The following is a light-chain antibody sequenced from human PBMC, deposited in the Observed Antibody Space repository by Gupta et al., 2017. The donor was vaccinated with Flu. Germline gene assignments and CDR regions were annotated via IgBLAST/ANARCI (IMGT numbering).Light chain of an antibody. CDR2: EVN. CDR1: NSDIGAY. CDR3: HSSTGGTTPWV. Sequence: QCITISCTGSNSDIGAYVSWYQHHPGRVPKLMIYEVNNRPSGISNRFSGSKSGNTASLTISGLQAEDEADYYCHSSTGGTTPWVFGGGTKLTVL. V-gene: IGLV2-14*01. J-gene: IGLJ2*01.